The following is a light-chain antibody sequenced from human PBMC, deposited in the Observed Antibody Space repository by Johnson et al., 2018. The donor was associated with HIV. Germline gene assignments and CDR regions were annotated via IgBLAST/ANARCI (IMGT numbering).Light chain of an antibody. CDR3: GTWDSSLSAYV. CDR1: SSNIGNNY. Sequence: QSVLTQPPSVSAASGQKVTISCSGSSSNIGNNYVSWYQQLPETAPKLLIYENNKRPSGIPDRFSGSKSGTSATLGITGLQSGDEADYYCGTWDSSLSAYVFGTGTKVTVL. J-gene: IGLJ1*01. V-gene: IGLV1-51*02. CDR2: ENN.